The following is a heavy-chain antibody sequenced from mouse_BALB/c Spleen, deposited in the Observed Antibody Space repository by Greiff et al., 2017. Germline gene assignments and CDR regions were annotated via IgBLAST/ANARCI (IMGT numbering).Heavy chain of an antibody. V-gene: IGHV3-2*02. D-gene: IGHD4-1*01. CDR2: ISYSGST. CDR1: GYSITSDYA. J-gene: IGHJ3*01. CDR3: AETGAWFAY. Sequence: EVKLVESGPGLVKPSQSLSLTCTVTGYSITSDYAWNWIRQFPGNKLEWMGYISYSGSTSYNPSLKSRISITRDTSKNQFFLQLNSVTTEDTATYYCAETGAWFAYWGQGTLVTVSA.